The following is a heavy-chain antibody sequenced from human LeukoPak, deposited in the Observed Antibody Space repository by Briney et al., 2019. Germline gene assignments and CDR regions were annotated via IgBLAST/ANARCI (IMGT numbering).Heavy chain of an antibody. J-gene: IGHJ6*02. D-gene: IGHD2-2*01. CDR3: ARDTIVVVPAAMKGGYYYYYYGMDV. V-gene: IGHV3-23*01. CDR2: ISGSGGST. Sequence: GGSLRLSCAVSGFTFSNYAMSWVRQAPGKGLEWVSSISGSGGSTYYADSVKGRFTISRDNAKNSLYLQMNSLRAEDTAVYYCARDTIVVVPAAMKGGYYYYYYGMDVWGQGTTVTVSS. CDR1: GFTFSNYA.